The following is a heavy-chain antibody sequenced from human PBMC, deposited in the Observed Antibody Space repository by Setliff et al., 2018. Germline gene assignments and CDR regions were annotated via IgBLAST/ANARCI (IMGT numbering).Heavy chain of an antibody. J-gene: IGHJ4*02. CDR2: INPNDGYT. Sequence: GASVKVSCKASGHSLTSNHFHWGRQAPGKGLEWMGTINPNDGYTIYAPAFQGRVAMTTDTSTGTAYMELSGLTSADTAIYHCIVNMVRPVTGLDSWGPGTLVTVSS. D-gene: IGHD2-15*01. CDR3: IVNMVRPVTGLDS. V-gene: IGHV1-46*01. CDR1: GHSLTSNH.